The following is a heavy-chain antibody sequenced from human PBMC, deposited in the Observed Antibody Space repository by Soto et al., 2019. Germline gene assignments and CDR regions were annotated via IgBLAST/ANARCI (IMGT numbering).Heavy chain of an antibody. D-gene: IGHD1-26*01. CDR1: GYTFNRHG. V-gene: IGHV1-18*04. CDR2: ISGYNGDI. CDR3: ARVGIVGAREIDF. J-gene: IGHJ4*02. Sequence: QVHLVQSGGEVKKPGASVKVSCKASGYTFNRHGITWVRQAPGQGLEGMGWISGYNGDINYEQKFQGRVTLSSDTLTSTFYLELKSLRFDHAAVYYCARVGIVGAREIDFCGQGTVVTVSS.